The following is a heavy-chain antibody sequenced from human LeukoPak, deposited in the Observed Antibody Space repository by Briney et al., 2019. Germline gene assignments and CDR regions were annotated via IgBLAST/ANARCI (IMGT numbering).Heavy chain of an antibody. Sequence: GGSLRLSCAASGFTFDDYAMHWVRQAPGKGLEWVSGISWNSGSIGYADSVKGRFTISRDNSKNTLYLQMNSLRVEDTAVYYCAAPSTVTDYWGQGTLVTVSS. D-gene: IGHD3-16*02. V-gene: IGHV3-9*01. CDR1: GFTFDDYA. J-gene: IGHJ4*02. CDR2: ISWNSGSI. CDR3: AAPSTVTDY.